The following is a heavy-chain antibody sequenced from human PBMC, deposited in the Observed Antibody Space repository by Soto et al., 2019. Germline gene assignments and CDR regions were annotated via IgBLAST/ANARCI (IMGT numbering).Heavy chain of an antibody. Sequence: LSLTCTVSGGSISSGGYYWSWIRQHPGKGLEWIGYIYYSGSTYYNPSLKSRVTISVDTSKNQFSLKLSSVTAADTAVYYCARGSSSGSSPSGMDVWGQGTTVTVSS. CDR2: IYYSGST. J-gene: IGHJ6*02. CDR3: ARGSSSGSSPSGMDV. V-gene: IGHV4-31*03. CDR1: GGSISSGGYY. D-gene: IGHD3-10*01.